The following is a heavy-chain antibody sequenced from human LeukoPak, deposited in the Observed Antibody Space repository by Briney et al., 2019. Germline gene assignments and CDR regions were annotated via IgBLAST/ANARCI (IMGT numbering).Heavy chain of an antibody. D-gene: IGHD3-22*01. J-gene: IGHJ4*02. CDR3: ARATYDSSAKVGYFDY. CDR1: GGSTINYY. V-gene: IGHV4-59*12. CDR2: IYYSGST. Sequence: SETLSLTCTVSGGSTINYYWNWIRQPPGQGLEWIGYIYYSGSTYYNPSLKSRVTISVDTSKNQFSLKLSSVTAADTAVYYCARATYDSSAKVGYFDYWGQGTLVTVSS.